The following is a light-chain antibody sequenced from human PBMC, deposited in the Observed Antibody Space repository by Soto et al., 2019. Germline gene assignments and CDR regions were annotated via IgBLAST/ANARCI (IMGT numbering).Light chain of an antibody. J-gene: IGKJ1*01. V-gene: IGKV3-11*01. CDR2: DVS. CDR3: QQRSNWPRT. CDR1: QNITNY. Sequence: IVLTQSPATLSLSPWKRATLSCRASQNITNYLIWYQHKPGQAPRLLLYDVSNRATGIPARFSGSGSGTDVTLTISSLEPADFAGYYCQQRSNWPRTFGQGTKVDIK.